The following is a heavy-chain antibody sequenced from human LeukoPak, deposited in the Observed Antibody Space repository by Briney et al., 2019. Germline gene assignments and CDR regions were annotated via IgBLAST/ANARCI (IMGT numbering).Heavy chain of an antibody. V-gene: IGHV1-2*02. J-gene: IGHJ4*02. CDR1: GYTFTGYY. CDR2: INPNSGGT. D-gene: IGHD3-22*01. Sequence: GSVKVSCKASGYTFTGYYMHWVRQAPGQGLEWMGWINPNSGGTNYAQKFQGRVTMTRDTSISTAYMELSRLRSDDTAVYYCARDLDLGRGRRDYYDSSGYYSSYYFDYWGQGTLVTVSS. CDR3: ARDLDLGRGRRDYYDSSGYYSSYYFDY.